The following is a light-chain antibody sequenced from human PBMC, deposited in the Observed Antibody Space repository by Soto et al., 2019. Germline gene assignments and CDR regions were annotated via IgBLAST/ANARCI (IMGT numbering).Light chain of an antibody. Sequence: EIVLTQSPGTLSLSPGERATLSCRASQSINSRYLAWYQQKPGQAPRLLICGASSRATGIPDRFSGSGSGTDFTLTISRLEPEDFAVYACQQFGSSPGFNFGPGTKVDIK. J-gene: IGKJ3*01. CDR3: QQFGSSPGFN. CDR2: GAS. V-gene: IGKV3-20*01. CDR1: QSINSRY.